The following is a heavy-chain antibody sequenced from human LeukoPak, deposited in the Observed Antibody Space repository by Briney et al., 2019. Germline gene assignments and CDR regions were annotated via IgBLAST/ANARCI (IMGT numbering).Heavy chain of an antibody. CDR2: INYSGNT. CDR1: GGSISSSIYF. J-gene: IGHJ3*01. Sequence: SETLSLTCTVSGGSISSSIYFWAWIRQPPGKGLEWIGSINYSGNTFYNPSLKSRVTISVDTSKKQFSLKLSSVTAADTAVYFCARDRVAAAGEGFDVWGQGTMVTVSS. CDR3: ARDRVAAAGEGFDV. V-gene: IGHV4-39*07. D-gene: IGHD6-13*01.